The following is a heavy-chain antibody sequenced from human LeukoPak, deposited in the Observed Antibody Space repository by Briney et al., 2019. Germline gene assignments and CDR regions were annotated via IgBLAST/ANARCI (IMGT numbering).Heavy chain of an antibody. V-gene: IGHV4-59*01. Sequence: SETLSLTCTVSGGSISSYYWSWIRQPPGKGLEWTGYIYYSGSTNYNPSLKSRVTISVDTSKNQFSLKLSSVTAADTAVYYCAGGGTSTYYYYMDVWGKGTTVTVSS. CDR3: AGGGTSTYYYYMDV. CDR1: GGSISSYY. J-gene: IGHJ6*03. D-gene: IGHD2-2*01. CDR2: IYYSGST.